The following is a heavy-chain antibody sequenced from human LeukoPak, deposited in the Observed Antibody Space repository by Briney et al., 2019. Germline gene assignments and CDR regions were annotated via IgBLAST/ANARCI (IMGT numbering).Heavy chain of an antibody. CDR3: ARAKWELLIYFDY. CDR1: GGSIDITTYY. V-gene: IGHV4-61*05. CDR2: IYYSGST. D-gene: IGHD1-26*01. J-gene: IGHJ4*02. Sequence: PSETLSLTCTVSGGSIDITTYYWGWIRQPPGKGLEWIGNIYYSGSTNYNPSLKSRVTISVDTSKNQFSLKLSSVTAADTAVYYCARAKWELLIYFDYWGQGTLVTVSS.